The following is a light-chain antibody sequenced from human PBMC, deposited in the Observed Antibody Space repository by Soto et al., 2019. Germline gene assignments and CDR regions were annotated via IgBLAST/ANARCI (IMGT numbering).Light chain of an antibody. CDR1: QSVSSN. J-gene: IGKJ1*01. CDR3: QQYDNSPT. V-gene: IGKV3D-15*01. CDR2: GAS. Sequence: IVMTQSQATLSVSPGERATLSCRASQSVSSNLAWYQQKPGQAPRLLIYGASTRATGIPARFSGSGSGTEFTLTISSLQSEDFAVYYCQQYDNSPTFGQGTKVDIK.